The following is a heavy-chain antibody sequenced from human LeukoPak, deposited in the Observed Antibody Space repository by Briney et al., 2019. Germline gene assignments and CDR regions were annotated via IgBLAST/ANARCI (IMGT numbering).Heavy chain of an antibody. D-gene: IGHD6-13*01. Sequence: ASVKVSCKASGYTFTGYYMHWVRQAPGQGLEWMGWINPNGGGTNYAQKFQGRVTMTRDTSISTAYMELSRLRSDDTAVYYCARDRSSWTIYYYYGMDVWGQGTTVTVSS. CDR2: INPNGGGT. V-gene: IGHV1-2*02. CDR1: GYTFTGYY. CDR3: ARDRSSWTIYYYYGMDV. J-gene: IGHJ6*02.